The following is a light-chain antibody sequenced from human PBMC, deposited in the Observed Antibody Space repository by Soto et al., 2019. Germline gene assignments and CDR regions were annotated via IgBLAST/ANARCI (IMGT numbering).Light chain of an antibody. CDR3: QQHGTSPYT. CDR2: DAI. J-gene: IGKJ5*01. V-gene: IGKV3-15*01. Sequence: DKLMSQSPATLSVSPGERVTLSCRASQNIHNHMSWFLQKPGQTPRLLIYDAIIRAPDVPARFSGSGSGTDFILTISRLEPEDVAVYYCQQHGTSPYTFGQATRLEIK. CDR1: QNIHNH.